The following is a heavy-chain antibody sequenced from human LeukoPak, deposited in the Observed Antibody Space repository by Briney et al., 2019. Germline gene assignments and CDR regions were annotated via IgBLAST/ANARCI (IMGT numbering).Heavy chain of an antibody. V-gene: IGHV1-18*04. J-gene: IGHJ4*02. CDR2: ISAYNGNT. Sequence: ASVKVSCKAYGYTFTDYYMHWVRQAPGQGLEWMGWISAYNGNTNYAQKLQGRVTMTTDTSTSTAYMELRSLRSDDTAVYYCARGGLLRYSSSWTPFDYWGQGTLVTVSS. CDR1: GYTFTDYY. CDR3: ARGGLLRYSSSWTPFDY. D-gene: IGHD6-13*01.